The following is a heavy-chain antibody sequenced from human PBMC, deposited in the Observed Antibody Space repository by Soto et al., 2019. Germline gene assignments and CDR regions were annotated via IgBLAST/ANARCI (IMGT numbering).Heavy chain of an antibody. D-gene: IGHD3-10*01. V-gene: IGHV4-59*01. CDR3: ARLYYVSGRPLMDV. CDR2: IYYSGNT. CDR1: GGSIRSYY. J-gene: IGHJ6*02. Sequence: QVQLQESGPGLVKPSETLSLTCAVSGGSIRSYYWSWIRQPPGKGLEWIGYIYYSGNTRYNPTLKSRVTISVETSMNQFPLKVGSLSAADTAVYYCARLYYVSGRPLMDVWGQGITVTVSS.